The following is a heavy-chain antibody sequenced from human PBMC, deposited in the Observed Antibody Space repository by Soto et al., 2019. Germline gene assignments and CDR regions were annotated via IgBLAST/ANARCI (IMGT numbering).Heavy chain of an antibody. V-gene: IGHV3-33*01. Sequence: PGESLKISCAASGFTFSSYGMHWVRQAPGKGLEWVAVIWYDGSNKYYADSVKGRSTISRDNSKNTLYLQMNSLRAEDTAVYYCAREIVVVAAHGGYFDYWGQGTLVTVSS. CDR2: IWYDGSNK. CDR1: GFTFSSYG. CDR3: AREIVVVAAHGGYFDY. D-gene: IGHD2-15*01. J-gene: IGHJ4*02.